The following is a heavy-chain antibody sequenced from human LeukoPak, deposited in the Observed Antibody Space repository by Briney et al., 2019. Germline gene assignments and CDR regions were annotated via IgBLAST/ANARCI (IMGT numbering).Heavy chain of an antibody. CDR1: GYTFTGYY. D-gene: IGHD2-8*01. CDR2: INPNSGGT. Sequence: ASVKVSCKASGYTFTGYYMHWVRQAPGQGLEWMGWINPNSGGTNYAQKFQGRATMTRDTSISTAYMELSRLRSDDTAVYYCARDQCTNGVCYPWFDPWGQGTLVTVSS. J-gene: IGHJ5*02. V-gene: IGHV1-2*02. CDR3: ARDQCTNGVCYPWFDP.